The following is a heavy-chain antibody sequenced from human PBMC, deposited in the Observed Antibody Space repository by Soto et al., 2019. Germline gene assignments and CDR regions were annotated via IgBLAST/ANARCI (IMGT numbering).Heavy chain of an antibody. Sequence: EVQLVESGGGLVQPGRSLRLSCAASGFTFDDYAMHWVRQAPGKGLEWVSGISWNSGSIGYADSVKGRFTISRDNAKNSLYLQMNSLRAEDTALYYCAKGVFYDSSGYLDYWGQGTLVTVSS. CDR1: GFTFDDYA. V-gene: IGHV3-9*01. CDR2: ISWNSGSI. J-gene: IGHJ4*02. D-gene: IGHD3-22*01. CDR3: AKGVFYDSSGYLDY.